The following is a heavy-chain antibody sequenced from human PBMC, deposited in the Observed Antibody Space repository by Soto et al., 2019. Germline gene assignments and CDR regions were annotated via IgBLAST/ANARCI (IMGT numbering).Heavy chain of an antibody. CDR2: INPNNGDT. CDR1: GYTFTGYY. CDR3: ARHSGYDYVFDY. Sequence: GASVKVSCKASGYTFTGYYIHWVRQAPGQGLEWMGWINPNNGDTNYAQKFQGRVSMTRDTSTSTAYMELSSLRFDDTAVYYCARHSGYDYVFDYWGQGTMVTVYS. V-gene: IGHV1-2*02. D-gene: IGHD5-12*01. J-gene: IGHJ4*02.